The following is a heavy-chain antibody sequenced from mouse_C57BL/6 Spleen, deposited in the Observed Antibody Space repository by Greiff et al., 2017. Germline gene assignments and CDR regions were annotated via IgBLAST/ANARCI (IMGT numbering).Heavy chain of an antibody. CDR1: GYSITSGYY. CDR2: ISYDGSN. Sequence: EVQLQESGPGLVKPSQSLSLTCSVTGYSITSGYYWNWIRQFPGNKLEWMGYISYDGSNNYNPSLKNPTSITRDTSKNQFFLKLNSVTTEDTATYYCARAGILYWYFDVWGTGTTVTVSS. CDR3: ARAGILYWYFDV. D-gene: IGHD2-14*01. V-gene: IGHV3-6*01. J-gene: IGHJ1*03.